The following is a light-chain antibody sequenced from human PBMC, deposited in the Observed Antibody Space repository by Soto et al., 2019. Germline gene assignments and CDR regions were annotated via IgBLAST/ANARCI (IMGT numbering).Light chain of an antibody. CDR2: GAS. J-gene: IGKJ4*01. CDR1: QSVSSSH. Sequence: EIVLTQYPGTLSLSPGERASLSCRASQSVSSSHLAWYQQKPGQAPRLLIYGASSRATGIPDRFSGSGSGTDFTLTISRLEPEDLAVYYCQQYGSSPLTFGGGTKVDIK. CDR3: QQYGSSPLT. V-gene: IGKV3-20*01.